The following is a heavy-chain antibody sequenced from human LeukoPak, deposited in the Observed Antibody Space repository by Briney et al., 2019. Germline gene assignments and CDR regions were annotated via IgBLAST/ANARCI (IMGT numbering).Heavy chain of an antibody. V-gene: IGHV3-15*01. J-gene: IGHJ3*02. CDR2: IKSKTDGGTT. Sequence: GGPLGLSCAASGFTFSNAWMSWVRQAPGKGLEWVGRIKSKTDGGTTDYAAPVKGRFTISRDDPKNTLYLQMNSLKTQDPAVYYCPPEPGLVISQGAFDIWGQGTMVTVSS. CDR1: GFTFSNAW. CDR3: PPEPGLVISQGAFDI. D-gene: IGHD3-9*01.